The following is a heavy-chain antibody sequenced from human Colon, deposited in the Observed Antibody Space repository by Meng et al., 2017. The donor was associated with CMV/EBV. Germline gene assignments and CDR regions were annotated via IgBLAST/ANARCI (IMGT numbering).Heavy chain of an antibody. D-gene: IGHD4-11*01. CDR3: ARASNSSFDP. J-gene: IGHJ5*02. CDR1: GFTFSSYA. Sequence: GESLKISCAASGFTFSSYAMSWVRQAPGKGLEWVAIISHDGRNKYYAESVKGRFTISRDNSQNTVNLQMNSLTGDDTAVYYCARASNSSFDPWGQGTLVTVSS. CDR2: ISHDGRNK. V-gene: IGHV3-30*04.